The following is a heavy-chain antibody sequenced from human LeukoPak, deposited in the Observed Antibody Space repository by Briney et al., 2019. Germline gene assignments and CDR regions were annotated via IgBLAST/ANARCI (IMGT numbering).Heavy chain of an antibody. J-gene: IGHJ5*02. CDR3: ARLRAAAGRRNWFDP. CDR2: MNPNSGNT. V-gene: IGHV1-8*01. Sequence: ASVKVSCKASGYTFTSYDINWVRQATGQGLEWMGWMNPNSGNTGYAQKFQGRVTMTRNTSISTACMELSSLRSEDTAVYYCARLRAAAGRRNWFDPWGQGTLVTVSS. CDR1: GYTFTSYD. D-gene: IGHD6-13*01.